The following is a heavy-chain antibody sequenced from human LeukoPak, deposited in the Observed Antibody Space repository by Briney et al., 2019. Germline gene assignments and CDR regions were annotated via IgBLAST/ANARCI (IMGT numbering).Heavy chain of an antibody. CDR1: GGSISSSSYY. V-gene: IGHV4-39*07. J-gene: IGHJ3*02. CDR3: ARDYYDSSGYDAFDI. CDR2: IYYSGST. Sequence: SETLSLTCTVSGGSISSSSYYWGWVRQPPGKGLEWVGSIYYSGSTYYNPSLKSRVTISVDTSKNQFSLKLSSVTAADTAVYYCARDYYDSSGYDAFDIWGQGTMVTVSS. D-gene: IGHD3-22*01.